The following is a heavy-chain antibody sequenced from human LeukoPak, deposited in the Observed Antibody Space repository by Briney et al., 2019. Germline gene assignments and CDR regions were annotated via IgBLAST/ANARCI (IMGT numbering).Heavy chain of an antibody. Sequence: GESLKISCKGSGYNFNNYWIGWVRQMPGKGLEWMGIIYPGDSDTRYSPSFQGQVTTSADKSISTAYLQWSGLKTSDTAMYYCVRREEYWLDPWGQGTLVTVSS. CDR1: GYNFNNYW. V-gene: IGHV5-51*01. J-gene: IGHJ5*02. D-gene: IGHD2/OR15-2a*01. CDR3: VRREEYWLDP. CDR2: IYPGDSDT.